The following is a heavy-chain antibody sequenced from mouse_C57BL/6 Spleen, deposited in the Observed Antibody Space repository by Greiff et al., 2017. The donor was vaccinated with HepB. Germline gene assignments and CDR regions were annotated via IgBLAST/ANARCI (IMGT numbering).Heavy chain of an antibody. CDR2: IDTSDSYT. V-gene: IGHV1-69*01. D-gene: IGHD6-2*01. J-gene: IGHJ3*01. Sequence: QVQLQQPGAELVMPGASVKLSCKASGYTFTSYWMHWVKQRPGQGLEWIGEIDTSDSYTNYNPKFKGKSTLTVDKSSSPAYMQLSSLTSEDSAVYYSARRASISAWYAYWGQGTLVTVSA. CDR1: GYTFTSYW. CDR3: ARRASISAWYAY.